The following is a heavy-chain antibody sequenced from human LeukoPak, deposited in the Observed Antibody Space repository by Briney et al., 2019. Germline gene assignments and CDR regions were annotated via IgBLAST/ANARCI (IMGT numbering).Heavy chain of an antibody. CDR2: IKHDGSEE. V-gene: IGHV3-7*01. D-gene: IGHD3-3*01. CDR1: GFILSGYF. CDR3: ATDRGWRTSGYYLYYFES. J-gene: IGHJ4*02. Sequence: PGGSLRLSCAASGFILSGYFMSWVRQAPGKGLEWVASIKHDGSEEYYVDSVRGRFTISRDNTKSSLYLQMSSLRAEDTAVYYCATDRGWRTSGYYLYYFESWGRGTLVTVSS.